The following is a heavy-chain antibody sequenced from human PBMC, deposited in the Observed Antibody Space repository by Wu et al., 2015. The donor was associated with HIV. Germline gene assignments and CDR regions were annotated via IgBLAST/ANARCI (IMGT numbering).Heavy chain of an antibody. CDR1: GYTFTGCY. CDR3: ARDMTYYYDNSGYYRLDY. J-gene: IGHJ4*02. Sequence: QVQLVQSGAEVKKPGASVKVSCKASGYTFTGCYMHWVRQAPGQGLQWMGGIIPRLGTTNYAQIFQGRVTITADEFTTTAYMELTNLRSDDTAVYYCARDMTYYYDNSGYYRLDYWGQGTLVIVSS. V-gene: IGHV1-2*02. D-gene: IGHD3-22*01. CDR2: IIPRLGTT.